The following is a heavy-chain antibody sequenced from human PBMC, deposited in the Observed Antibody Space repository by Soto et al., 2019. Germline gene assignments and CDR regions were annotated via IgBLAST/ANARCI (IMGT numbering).Heavy chain of an antibody. CDR2: IHGGGGAT. V-gene: IGHV3-23*01. J-gene: IGHJ2*01. CDR1: GFTFSAYA. CDR3: GIIDAHPLEYWYFDF. Sequence: EVQLLESGGGLVQPGGSLRLSCAASGFTFSAYAMGWVRQAPGKGLEWVSTIHGGGGATHYADSVKGRFTMSRDDSKHTLYAQTNSPRAEDTAVYYCGIIDAHPLEYWYFDFWGRGTLVTVSS. D-gene: IGHD1-1*01.